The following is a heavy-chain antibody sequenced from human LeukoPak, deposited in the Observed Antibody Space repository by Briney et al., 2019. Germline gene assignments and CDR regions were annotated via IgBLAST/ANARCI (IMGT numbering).Heavy chain of an antibody. CDR3: ARGEWYFDL. CDR2: IKPDRSEI. V-gene: IGHV3-7*04. Sequence: GGSLRLSCAASGFTFSSRWMSWVRQAPGKGLEWVANIKPDRSEIYYVDSVKGRFTISRDNANNSLFLQMESLRDEDAAVYYCARGEWYFDLWGRGTLATVSA. J-gene: IGHJ2*01. CDR1: GFTFSSRW.